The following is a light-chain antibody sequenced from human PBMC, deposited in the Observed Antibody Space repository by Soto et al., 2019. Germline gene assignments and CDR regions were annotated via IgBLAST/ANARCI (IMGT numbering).Light chain of an antibody. CDR3: SSRSSITTVV. V-gene: IGLV2-14*03. CDR2: EVN. J-gene: IGLJ2*01. Sequence: QSALTQPASLSASPGQTITISCTGTRNDIGDSHFVSWYQQYPDKAPKLIIFEVNGRPSGVSDRFVGSKSGNTASLTISGLQLEDEADYYCSSRSSITTVVFGGGTKATVL. CDR1: RNDIGDSHF.